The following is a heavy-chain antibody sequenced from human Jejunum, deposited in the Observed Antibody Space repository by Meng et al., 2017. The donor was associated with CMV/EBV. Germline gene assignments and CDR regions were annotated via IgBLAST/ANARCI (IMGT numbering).Heavy chain of an antibody. CDR1: RYTFTSYD. V-gene: IGHV1-18*01. CDR2: FVNNVDT. D-gene: IGHD3-10*01. CDR3: ARGTPGRSYSDY. J-gene: IGHJ4*02. Sequence: QILQLQSGPEVKKPGASVKVSRKAARYTFTSYDINGVRQATGQGLEWLGWFVNNVDTYSAQKFQGRVTMTTDTHTSTAFMELRSLRSDDTAVYYCARGTPGRSYSDYWGQGTLVTVSS.